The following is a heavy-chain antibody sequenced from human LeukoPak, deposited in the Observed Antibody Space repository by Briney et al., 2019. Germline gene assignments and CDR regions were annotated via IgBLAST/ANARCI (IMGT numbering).Heavy chain of an antibody. D-gene: IGHD6-19*01. V-gene: IGHV3-20*04. J-gene: IGHJ4*02. CDR2: LNWNGGST. CDR1: GFIFDDYG. CDR3: AKSAGSWPLYYFDS. Sequence: GGSLRLSCAASGFIFDDYGMGWVRQAPGKGLEWVSGLNWNGGSTGSADSVKGRFIISRDNAKNRLYLQMNSLRAEDTAVYYCAKSAGSWPLYYFDSWGQGTLVTVSS.